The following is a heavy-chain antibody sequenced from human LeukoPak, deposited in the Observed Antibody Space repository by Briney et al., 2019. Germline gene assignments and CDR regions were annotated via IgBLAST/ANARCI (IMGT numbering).Heavy chain of an antibody. Sequence: ASVKVSCKASGGTFSSYPISWVRQAPGQGLEWMGWINPNSGGTNYAQKFQGRVTMTRDTSISTAYMELSRLSSDDTAVYYCARHIGHGAFDIWGQVTMVTVSS. CDR3: ARHIGHGAFDI. V-gene: IGHV1-2*02. CDR2: INPNSGGT. CDR1: GGTFSSYP. J-gene: IGHJ3*02.